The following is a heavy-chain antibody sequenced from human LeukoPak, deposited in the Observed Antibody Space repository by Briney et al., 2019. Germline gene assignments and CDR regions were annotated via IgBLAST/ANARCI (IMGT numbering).Heavy chain of an antibody. CDR2: TNQDGAGK. CDR3: ARGDDFSGDY. V-gene: IGHV3-7*04. Sequence: GGSLRLSCAASGFTFSSYAMHWVRQAPGKGLEWVANTNQDGAGKYYVDSVKGRFTISRDNAKNSLYLQMNSLRAKDTAIYYCARGDDFSGDYWGQGTLVTVSS. J-gene: IGHJ4*02. CDR1: GFTFSSYA. D-gene: IGHD2-21*02.